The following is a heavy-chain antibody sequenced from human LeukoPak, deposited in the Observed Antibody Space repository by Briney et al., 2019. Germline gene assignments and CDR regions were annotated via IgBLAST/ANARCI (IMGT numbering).Heavy chain of an antibody. CDR1: GYTFTGYY. Sequence: GASVKVSCKASGYTFTGYYMHWVRQAPGQGLEWMGWINPNSGGTNYAQKFQGRVTMTRDTSISTAYMELRSLRSDDTAVYYCARAWHIVVLVGATPRNYYYHGMDVWGQGTTVTVSS. CDR3: ARAWHIVVLVGATPRNYYYHGMDV. D-gene: IGHD2-15*01. J-gene: IGHJ6*02. V-gene: IGHV1-2*02. CDR2: INPNSGGT.